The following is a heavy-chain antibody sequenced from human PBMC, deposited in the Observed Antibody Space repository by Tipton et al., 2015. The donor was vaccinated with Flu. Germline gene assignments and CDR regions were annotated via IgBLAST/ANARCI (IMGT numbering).Heavy chain of an antibody. V-gene: IGHV1-18*01. Sequence: QLVQSGAEVKKPGASVKVSCKASGHTFTSYGISWVRQAPGQGLEWMGWISAYNGNTNYAQKLQGRVTMTTDTSTSTAYMELRSLRSDDTAVYYWAGGYDFWSGFFFHYYSYGMDVRGQGTTVPVSS. CDR2: ISAYNGNT. J-gene: IGHJ6*02. CDR3: AGGYDFWSGFFFHYYSYGMDV. D-gene: IGHD3-3*01. CDR1: GHTFTSYG.